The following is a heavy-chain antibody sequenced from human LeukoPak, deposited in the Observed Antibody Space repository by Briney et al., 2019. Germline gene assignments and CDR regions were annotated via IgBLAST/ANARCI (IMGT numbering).Heavy chain of an antibody. CDR3: ARDGRVAVAGKLQYYYYYYMDV. CDR1: GYTFTSYG. J-gene: IGHJ6*03. CDR2: ISAYNGNT. D-gene: IGHD6-19*01. V-gene: IGHV1-18*01. Sequence: APVKVSCKASGYTFTSYGISWVRQAPGQGLEWMGWISAYNGNTNYAQKLQGRVTMTTDTSTSTAYMELRSLRSDDTAVYYCARDGRVAVAGKLQYYYYYYMDVWGKGTTVTVSS.